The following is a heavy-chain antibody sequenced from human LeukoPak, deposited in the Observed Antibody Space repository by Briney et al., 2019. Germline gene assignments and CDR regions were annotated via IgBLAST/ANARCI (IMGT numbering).Heavy chain of an antibody. CDR2: ISSSRSYI. CDR1: GFSFRSYG. CDR3: AKDFGYSYGYFDY. V-gene: IGHV3-21*04. Sequence: PGGTLRLSCATSGFSFRSYGMSWVRQAPGKGLEWVSFISSSRSYIYYADSVKGRFTISRDNAKNSLYLQMNSLRAEDTAVYYCAKDFGYSYGYFDYWGQGTLVTVSS. J-gene: IGHJ4*02. D-gene: IGHD5-18*01.